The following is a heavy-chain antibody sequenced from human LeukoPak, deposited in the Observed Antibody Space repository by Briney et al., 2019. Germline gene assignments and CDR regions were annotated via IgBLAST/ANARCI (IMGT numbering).Heavy chain of an antibody. CDR2: IIPLFGIA. CDR3: ARVEGLGATTVGFDY. CDR1: GGTFTSSA. Sequence: SVTVSCKASGGTFTSSAISWVRQAPGQGLEWMGRIIPLFGIANYAQKFRGRVTITADKSTSTAYMELSSLRSEDTAVYYCARVEGLGATTVGFDYWGQGTLVTVSS. V-gene: IGHV1-69*04. J-gene: IGHJ4*02. D-gene: IGHD1-26*01.